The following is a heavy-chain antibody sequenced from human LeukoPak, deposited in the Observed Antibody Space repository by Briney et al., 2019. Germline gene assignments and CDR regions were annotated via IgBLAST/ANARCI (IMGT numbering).Heavy chain of an antibody. CDR2: TSYSGNT. J-gene: IGHJ6*02. CDR3: ARDHGYFGMDV. Sequence: PSETLSLTCIVSGGSIGNYYWNWIRQPPGKGLEWTGYTSYSGNTIYNPSLKSRVTISIDPFKNQLSLKVTSVTAADTAVYYCARDHGYFGMDVWGQGTRSPSL. CDR1: GGSIGNYY. V-gene: IGHV4-59*01.